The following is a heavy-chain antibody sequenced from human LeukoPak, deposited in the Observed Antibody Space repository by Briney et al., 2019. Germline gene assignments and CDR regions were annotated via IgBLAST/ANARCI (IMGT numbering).Heavy chain of an antibody. CDR3: AREIGPRQLHLWGSAFDY. CDR1: GYTFTCYY. Sequence: ASVKVSCKSSGYTFTCYYMHWVRQAPGQGLEWMGIINPSGGGTSYAQKFQGRLTMTRDTSTTTVYMELSSLRSEDTAMYYCAREIGPRQLHLWGSAFDYWGQGTLVTVSS. D-gene: IGHD5-18*01. CDR2: INPSGGGT. J-gene: IGHJ4*02. V-gene: IGHV1-46*01.